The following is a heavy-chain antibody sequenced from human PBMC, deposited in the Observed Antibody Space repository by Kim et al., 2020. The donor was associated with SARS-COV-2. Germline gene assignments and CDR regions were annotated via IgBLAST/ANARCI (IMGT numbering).Heavy chain of an antibody. D-gene: IGHD3-22*01. Sequence: SETLSLTCAVYGGSFSDYSWSWIRQPPGKGLEWIGDIDHRGSTNYNPSLKSRLTISVDTSKNQFSLKLTSVTAADPAVYYCARGRGGISMVVVVITAAEYSFDYWGRGSRVTVSS. CDR3: ARGRGGISMVVVVITAAEYSFDY. CDR1: GGSFSDYS. V-gene: IGHV4-34*01. J-gene: IGHJ4*02. CDR2: IDHRGST.